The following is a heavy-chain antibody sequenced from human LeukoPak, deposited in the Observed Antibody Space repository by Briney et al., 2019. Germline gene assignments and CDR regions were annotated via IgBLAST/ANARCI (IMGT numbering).Heavy chain of an antibody. J-gene: IGHJ5*02. D-gene: IGHD5-18*01. V-gene: IGHV4-34*01. CDR3: AKGAGGFSYYNWFDP. CDR2: IYYSGTT. Sequence: SETLSLTCAVYGGSFSGYYWGWIRQPPGKGLEWIGSIYYSGTTHYNPSLESRVTISVDMSKNQFSLKLASVTAADTAVYYCAKGAGGFSYYNWFDPWGQGTLVTVSS. CDR1: GGSFSGYY.